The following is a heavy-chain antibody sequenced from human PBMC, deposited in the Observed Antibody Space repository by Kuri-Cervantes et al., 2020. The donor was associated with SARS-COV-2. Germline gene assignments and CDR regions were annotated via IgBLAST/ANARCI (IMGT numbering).Heavy chain of an antibody. CDR1: RFNFSSYW. Sequence: GGCLTPACPASRFNFSSYWMHWVRQAPGKGLVWVSRIYTKGSTPSYADSVTGRFTISRDNAKNTLLLQMNSLRAEDTAVYYCARDVDPYYDYWSGSAGYWGQGTPVTVSS. CDR3: ARDVDPYYDYWSGSAGY. CDR2: IYTKGSTP. J-gene: IGHJ4*02. V-gene: IGHV3-74*01. D-gene: IGHD3-3*01.